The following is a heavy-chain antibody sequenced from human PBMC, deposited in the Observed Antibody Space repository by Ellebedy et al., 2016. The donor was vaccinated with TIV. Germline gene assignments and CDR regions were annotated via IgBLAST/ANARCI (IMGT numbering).Heavy chain of an antibody. CDR1: GFSLSTSS. Sequence: GGSLRLSXAASGFSLSTSSMDWVRQPPGKGLEWVSLIYSGGSTYYADSVKGRFTIPRDNSKNTVYLQMNSLRAEDTAVYYCMNVGASDIWGQGTMVTVSS. D-gene: IGHD1-1*01. J-gene: IGHJ3*02. CDR3: MNVGASDI. CDR2: IYSGGST. V-gene: IGHV3-66*01.